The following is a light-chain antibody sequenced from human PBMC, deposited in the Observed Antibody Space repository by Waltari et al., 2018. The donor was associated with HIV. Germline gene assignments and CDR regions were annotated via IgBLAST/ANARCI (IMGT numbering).Light chain of an antibody. Sequence: QVVLTQSPSASASLGASVKLTCTLSSGHSTYAVAWHQQQPAKGPRYLIKLNSDGNHYKGDGVPDRFSASSSGAERYLTISSIQSEDEAYYYCQTWGTGFVVFGGGTKLTVL. J-gene: IGLJ2*01. V-gene: IGLV4-69*01. CDR3: QTWGTGFVV. CDR1: SGHSTYA. CDR2: LNSDGNH.